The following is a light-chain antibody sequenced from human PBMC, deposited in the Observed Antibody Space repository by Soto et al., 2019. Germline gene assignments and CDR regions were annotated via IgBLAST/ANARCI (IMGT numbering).Light chain of an antibody. V-gene: IGKV1-5*03. Sequence: DIQMTQSPSTLSVFVGERVTITCRASQSISSWLAWYQQKPGKAPKSLIYKASSLESGVPSRFSGGGSGTEFTLTISSLQPDDFATYYCQQYNSYPITFGQGTRLEIK. CDR1: QSISSW. CDR3: QQYNSYPIT. J-gene: IGKJ5*01. CDR2: KAS.